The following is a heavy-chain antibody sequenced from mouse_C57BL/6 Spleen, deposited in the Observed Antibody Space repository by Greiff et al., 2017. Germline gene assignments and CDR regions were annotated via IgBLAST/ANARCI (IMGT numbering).Heavy chain of an antibody. J-gene: IGHJ4*01. Sequence: EVQLVESGGGLVQPGGSLSLSCAASGFTFTDYYMSWVRQPPGKALEWLGFIRHKANGYTTEYSASVKGRFTISRDNSQSILYLQMNALRAEDSATYYGARDIYPGPYYAMDYWGQGTSVTVSS. V-gene: IGHV7-3*01. D-gene: IGHD1-3*01. CDR3: ARDIYPGPYYAMDY. CDR2: IRHKANGYTT. CDR1: GFTFTDYY.